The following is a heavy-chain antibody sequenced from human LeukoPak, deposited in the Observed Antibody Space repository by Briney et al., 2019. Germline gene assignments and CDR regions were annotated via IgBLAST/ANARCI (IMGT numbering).Heavy chain of an antibody. CDR2: INPNRGGT. CDR3: ARDPGVAVAVTGEYYFDY. Sequence: ASVKVSCKASGYTFTGYYMHWVRQAPGQGGEWMGWINPNRGGTNYAQKFQGRVTMTRDTSISTAYMELSRLRSDDTAVYYCARDPGVAVAVTGEYYFDYWGQGTLVTVSS. CDR1: GYTFTGYY. D-gene: IGHD6-19*01. J-gene: IGHJ4*02. V-gene: IGHV1-2*02.